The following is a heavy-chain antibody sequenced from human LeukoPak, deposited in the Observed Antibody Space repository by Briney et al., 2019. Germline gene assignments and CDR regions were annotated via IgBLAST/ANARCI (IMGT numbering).Heavy chain of an antibody. Sequence: SVKVSCEASGGTFSSHAIAWVRQAPGQGPEWMGGIIPISGTANYAQKFQGRVTITTDESTSTAYMELSSLTSDDTAVYYCARGLQYQLLKALGYYYMDVWGEGTTVTVSS. J-gene: IGHJ6*03. CDR2: IIPISGTA. V-gene: IGHV1-69*05. D-gene: IGHD2-2*01. CDR3: ARGLQYQLLKALGYYYMDV. CDR1: GGTFSSHA.